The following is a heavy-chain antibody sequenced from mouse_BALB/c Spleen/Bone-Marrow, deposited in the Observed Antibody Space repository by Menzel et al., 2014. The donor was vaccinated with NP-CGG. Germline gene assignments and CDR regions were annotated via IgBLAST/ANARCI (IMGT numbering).Heavy chain of an antibody. D-gene: IGHD1-1*01. CDR1: GYTFTRYW. CDR3: ARGDYYGKGGAMDY. V-gene: IGHV1-7*01. Sequence: VQLQQPGAELAKPGASVKMSCKASGYTFTRYWIHWVKPGPGQGLEWIGYINPSTGYTEYNQKFKDKATLTADKSSSTAYMQLSSLTSEDSAVYYCARGDYYGKGGAMDYWGQGTSVTVSS. CDR2: INPSTGYT. J-gene: IGHJ4*01.